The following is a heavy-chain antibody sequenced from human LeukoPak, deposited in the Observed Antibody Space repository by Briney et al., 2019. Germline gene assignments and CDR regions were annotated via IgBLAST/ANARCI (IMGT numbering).Heavy chain of an antibody. Sequence: PSETLSLTCAVYGGSFSGYYWSWIRQPPGKGLEWVGEINHSGSTNYNPSLKSRVTISVDTSKNQFSLKLSSVTAADTAVYYCARGLWFGESRDAFDMWGQGTMVTVSS. D-gene: IGHD3-10*01. V-gene: IGHV4-34*01. CDR1: GGSFSGYY. CDR3: ARGLWFGESRDAFDM. CDR2: INHSGST. J-gene: IGHJ3*02.